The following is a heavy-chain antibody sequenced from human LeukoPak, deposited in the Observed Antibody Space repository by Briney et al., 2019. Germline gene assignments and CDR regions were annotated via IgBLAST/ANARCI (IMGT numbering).Heavy chain of an antibody. CDR2: ISGSGDNT. CDR3: ARDLGIVPAARAFDY. J-gene: IGHJ4*02. V-gene: IGHV3-23*01. D-gene: IGHD2-2*01. CDR1: GFTFSSYA. Sequence: GGSLRLSCAASGFTFSSYAMSWVRQVPGKGLEWVSVISGSGDNTYYADSVKGRFTISRDNSKNTLYLQMNSLRAEDTAVYYCARDLGIVPAARAFDYWGQGTLVTVSS.